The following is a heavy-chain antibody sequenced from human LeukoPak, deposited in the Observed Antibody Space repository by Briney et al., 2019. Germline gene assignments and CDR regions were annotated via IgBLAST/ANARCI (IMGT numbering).Heavy chain of an antibody. V-gene: IGHV4-59*01. CDR1: GDSISSYY. Sequence: SETLSLTCTVSGDSISSYYWSWIRQPPGEGLQWIGYIFYSGSTNYNASLRSRVAISVDTSKNQFSLRLTSVTAADTAVYYCAGRSARYFDHWGPRALVTVSS. CDR2: IFYSGST. CDR3: AGRSARYFDH. D-gene: IGHD1-26*01. J-gene: IGHJ4*02.